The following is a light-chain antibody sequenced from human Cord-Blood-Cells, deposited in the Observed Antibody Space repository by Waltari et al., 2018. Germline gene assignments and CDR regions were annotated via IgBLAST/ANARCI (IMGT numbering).Light chain of an antibody. V-gene: IGLV8-61*01. CDR3: VLYMGSGISV. Sequence: QTVVTQEPSFSVSPGGTVTLTCGLSSGSVSTSYYPSWYQQTPGQDPRTLIYRTNTRSAGVPDRFSGSILGNKAARTITGAQADDESDYYCVLYMGSGISVFGGGTKLTVL. CDR2: RTN. CDR1: SGSVSTSYY. J-gene: IGLJ3*02.